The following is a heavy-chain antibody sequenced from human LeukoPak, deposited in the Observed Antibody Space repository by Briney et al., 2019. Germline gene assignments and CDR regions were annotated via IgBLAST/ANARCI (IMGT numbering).Heavy chain of an antibody. D-gene: IGHD3-22*01. CDR3: ARHLNYYDSSGQLAGYYYYYGMDV. J-gene: IGHJ6*02. CDR1: GGSISSYY. V-gene: IGHV4-59*08. Sequence: SETLSLTCTVSGGSISSYYWSWIRQPPGKGLEWIGYIYYSGSTNYNPSLKSRVTISVDSSKNQFSLKLSSVTAADTAVYYCARHLNYYDSSGQLAGYYYYYGMDVWGQGTTVTVSS. CDR2: IYYSGST.